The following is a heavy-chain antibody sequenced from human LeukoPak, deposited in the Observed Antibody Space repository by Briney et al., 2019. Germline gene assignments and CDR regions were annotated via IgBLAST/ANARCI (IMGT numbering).Heavy chain of an antibody. CDR3: ARDCCGGDRSGT. CDR1: GFTFSSYA. J-gene: IGHJ4*02. CDR2: ISVSGTYT. D-gene: IGHD2-21*02. Sequence: QTGGSLRLSCAASGFTFSSYAMSWVRQAPGKGLEWVSSISVSGTYTYYADSVKGRFTISRDNSKNTLYLQMNSLRAEDTAVYYCARDCCGGDRSGTWGQGTLVTVSS. V-gene: IGHV3-23*01.